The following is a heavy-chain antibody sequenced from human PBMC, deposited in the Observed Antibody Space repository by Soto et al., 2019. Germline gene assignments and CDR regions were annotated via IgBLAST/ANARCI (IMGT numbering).Heavy chain of an antibody. CDR1: GFTFSSDS. D-gene: IGHD1-26*01. J-gene: IGHJ4*02. V-gene: IGHV3-48*02. CDR2: ISSSGSTT. Sequence: GGSLRLSXAASGFTFSSDSRNVVRQAPGKGLEWVSYISSSGSTTYYADSVRGRFTISRDNAKNSLFLQMNSLRDEDTAVYYCARDGTXXYYTDYWGQGTLVTVSS. CDR3: ARDGTXXYYTDY.